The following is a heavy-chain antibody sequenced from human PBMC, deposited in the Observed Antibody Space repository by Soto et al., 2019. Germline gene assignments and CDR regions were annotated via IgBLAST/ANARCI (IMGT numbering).Heavy chain of an antibody. CDR1: GYTFANYG. CDR2: ISAYNGNT. CDR3: ARDNCSGGSCYGNWFDP. J-gene: IGHJ5*02. Sequence: SVKVSCKDSGYTFANYGITWVRQAPGQGLEWMGWISAYNGNTNYAQKLQGRVTMTTDTSTSTAYMELRSLRSDDTAVYYCARDNCSGGSCYGNWFDPWGQGTLVTVSS. D-gene: IGHD2-15*01. V-gene: IGHV1-18*01.